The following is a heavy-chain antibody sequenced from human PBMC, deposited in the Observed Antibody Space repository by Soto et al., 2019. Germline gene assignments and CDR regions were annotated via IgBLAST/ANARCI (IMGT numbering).Heavy chain of an antibody. J-gene: IGHJ4*02. D-gene: IGHD2-21*02. CDR2: IYYSGST. CDR3: ARSAVTVYFDY. Sequence: PSETLSLTCTVSGGSISNYYWNWIRQPPGKGLEWIGYIYYSGSTNYNPSLKSRVTISLDTSKIQFSLQLTSVTAADTAVYYCARSAVTVYFDYWGQGTLVTVSS. V-gene: IGHV4-59*01. CDR1: GGSISNYY.